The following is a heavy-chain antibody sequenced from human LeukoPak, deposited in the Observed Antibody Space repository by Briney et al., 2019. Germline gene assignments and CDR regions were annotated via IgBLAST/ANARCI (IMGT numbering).Heavy chain of an antibody. V-gene: IGHV4-34*01. CDR3: AREGASYDFWSGYFPRPPAWGAFDI. D-gene: IGHD3-3*01. J-gene: IGHJ3*02. CDR2: IYYSGST. CDR1: GGSFSGYY. Sequence: SETLSLTCAVYGGSFSGYYWSWIRQPPGKGLEWIGSIYYSGSTYYNPSLKSRVTISVDTSKNQFSLKLSSVTAADTAVYYCAREGASYDFWSGYFPRPPAWGAFDIWGQGTMVTVSS.